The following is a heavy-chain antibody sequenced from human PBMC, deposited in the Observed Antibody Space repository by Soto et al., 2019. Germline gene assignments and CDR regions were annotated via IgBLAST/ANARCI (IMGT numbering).Heavy chain of an antibody. Sequence: QVQLVESGGGVVQPGRSLRLSCAASGFTFSSYGMHWVRQAPGKGLEWVAVISYDGSNKYYADSVKGRFTISRDNSKNTLYLQMNSLRAEDTAVYYCAKDHKGGMDVWGQGTTVTVSS. J-gene: IGHJ6*02. CDR3: AKDHKGGMDV. CDR2: ISYDGSNK. CDR1: GFTFSSYG. V-gene: IGHV3-30*18.